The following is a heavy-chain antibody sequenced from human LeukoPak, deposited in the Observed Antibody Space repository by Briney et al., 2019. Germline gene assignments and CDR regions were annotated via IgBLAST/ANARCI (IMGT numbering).Heavy chain of an antibody. D-gene: IGHD3-10*01. CDR3: ARLWFGELSYFDY. V-gene: IGHV4-59*08. J-gene: IGHJ4*02. Sequence: PSETLSLTCTVSGGSISSHYWSWIRQPPGKGLEWIGYIYYSGSTNYNPSLKSRVTTSVDTSKNQFSLKLSSVTAADTAVYYCARLWFGELSYFDYWGQGTLVTVSS. CDR1: GGSISSHY. CDR2: IYYSGST.